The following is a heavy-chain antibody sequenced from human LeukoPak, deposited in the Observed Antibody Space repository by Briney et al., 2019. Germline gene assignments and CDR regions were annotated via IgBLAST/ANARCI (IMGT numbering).Heavy chain of an antibody. V-gene: IGHV1-69*04. CDR1: GGTFSSYA. D-gene: IGHD3-10*01. CDR2: IIPILGIA. Sequence: SVKVSCKASGGTFSSYAISWVRQTPGQGLEWMGRIIPILGIANYAQKFQGRVTITADKSTSTAYMELSSLRSEDTAVYYCARSYYGSGSYFDYWGQGTLVTVSS. J-gene: IGHJ4*02. CDR3: ARSYYGSGSYFDY.